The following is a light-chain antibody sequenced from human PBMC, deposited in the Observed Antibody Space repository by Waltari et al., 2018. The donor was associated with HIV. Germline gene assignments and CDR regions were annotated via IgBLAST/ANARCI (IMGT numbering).Light chain of an antibody. CDR2: EVS. J-gene: IGKJ5*01. V-gene: IGKV2-30*01. CDR1: QGLLNRHSNDY. CDR3: MQCTHPIT. Sequence: DVVMNQSPLSPLVTLGQPASISSSCSQGLLNRHSNDYLNWCHQRPGQPPRRLIYEVSRQDAGRHDSFSGSGSGNDSTRSSSWVEAEDVGVYYWMQCTHPITFGQGTRLEI.